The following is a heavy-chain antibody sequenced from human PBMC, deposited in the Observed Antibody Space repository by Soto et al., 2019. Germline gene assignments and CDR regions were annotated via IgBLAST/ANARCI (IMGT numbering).Heavy chain of an antibody. CDR1: GGTISSGGDY. CDR2: IYYSGST. J-gene: IGHJ5*02. Sequence: SETLCLTCTVAGGTISSGGDYWSWNGQHPGKRLEWICYIYYSGSTYYTPSLKSRVTISVDTSKNPFSLQLSSVTAADTAVYYCAREGAAGTGGSFDLWGQGTLVTVSS. V-gene: IGHV4-31*03. D-gene: IGHD6-13*01. CDR3: AREGAAGTGGSFDL.